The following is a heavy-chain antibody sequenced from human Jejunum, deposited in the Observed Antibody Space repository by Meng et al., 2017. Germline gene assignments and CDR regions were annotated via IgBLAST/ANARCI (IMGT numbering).Heavy chain of an antibody. J-gene: IGHJ4*02. V-gene: IGHV4-31*03. Sequence: QVQLKESGPGLLKPSQTLSLTCTVSGGSISIDNYYWTWIRQHPGKGLEWIGYIYYSGSTYYNPSLKSRVSISVDTSENQFSLKLSSVTAADTALYYCAREATSTVTFDYWGQGTLVTVSS. D-gene: IGHD4-17*01. CDR2: IYYSGST. CDR1: GGSISIDNYY. CDR3: AREATSTVTFDY.